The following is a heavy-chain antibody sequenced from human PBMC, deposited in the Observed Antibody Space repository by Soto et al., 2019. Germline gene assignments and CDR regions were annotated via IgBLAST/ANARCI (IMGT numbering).Heavy chain of an antibody. CDR1: GGSISSGDYY. CDR3: ARPGYYYDSSGYPFDY. J-gene: IGHJ4*02. D-gene: IGHD3-22*01. Sequence: SETLSLTCSVSGGSISSGDYYWSWIRQPPGKGLEWIGYMFYTGTTYYNPSLKSRITISMDTSKNQFSLKLSSVTAADTAVYYCARPGYYYDSSGYPFDYWGQGTLVTVSS. V-gene: IGHV4-30-4*01. CDR2: MFYTGTT.